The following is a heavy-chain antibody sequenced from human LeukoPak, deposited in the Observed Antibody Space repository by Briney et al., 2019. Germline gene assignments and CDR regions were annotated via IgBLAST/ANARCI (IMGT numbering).Heavy chain of an antibody. CDR1: GFTFDDCA. V-gene: IGHV3-9*01. Sequence: GGSLRLSCAASGFTFDDCAMHWVRQAPGKGLEWVSGISWNSGSIGYADSVKGRFTISRDNAKNTLYLQMNSLRAEDTAVYYCARVSSSTTNWFDPWGQGTLVTVSS. J-gene: IGHJ5*02. CDR2: ISWNSGSI. CDR3: ARVSSSTTNWFDP. D-gene: IGHD6-13*01.